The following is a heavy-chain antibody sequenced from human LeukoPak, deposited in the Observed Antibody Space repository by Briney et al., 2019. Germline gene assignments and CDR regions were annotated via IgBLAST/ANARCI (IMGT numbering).Heavy chain of an antibody. CDR1: GGSISSGSYY. J-gene: IGHJ4*02. CDR2: IYTSGST. Sequence: SETLSLTCTVSGGSISSGSYYWSWIRQPAGKGLEWIGRIYTSGSTNYNPSLKSRVTISVDTSKNQFSLKLSSVTAADTAVYYCARVRLPVLRFVGQSRGGYYFDYWGQGTLVTVSS. D-gene: IGHD1-26*01. CDR3: ARVRLPVLRFVGQSRGGYYFDY. V-gene: IGHV4-61*02.